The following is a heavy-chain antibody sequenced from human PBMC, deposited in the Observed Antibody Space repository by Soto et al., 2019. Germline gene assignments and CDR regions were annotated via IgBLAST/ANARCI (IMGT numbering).Heavy chain of an antibody. CDR2: ISYDGGTK. V-gene: IGHV3-30-3*01. D-gene: IGHD3-10*01. CDR3: ARPDYGSGSYPDS. Sequence: QVQLVESGGGVVQPGRSLRLSCAASGFTFSSYAMHWVRQAPGKGLEWVAVISYDGGTKYYADSVKGRFTISRDNSKNTLYLQINSLRAEDTAVYYCARPDYGSGSYPDSWGQGTLVTVSS. J-gene: IGHJ4*02. CDR1: GFTFSSYA.